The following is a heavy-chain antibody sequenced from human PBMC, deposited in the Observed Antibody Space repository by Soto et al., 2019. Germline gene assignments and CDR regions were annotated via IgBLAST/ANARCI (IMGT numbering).Heavy chain of an antibody. CDR3: ARDLIFGSLTTDGMDV. Sequence: PSETLFLTCTVSGGTVSSGSYYWSWIRQPPGKGLEWIGYIYYSGSTNYNPSLKSRVTISVDTSKNQFSLKLSSVTAADTAVYYCARDLIFGSLTTDGMDVWGKGTTVTVSS. CDR1: GGTVSSGSYY. V-gene: IGHV4-61*01. D-gene: IGHD4-4*01. CDR2: IYYSGST. J-gene: IGHJ6*04.